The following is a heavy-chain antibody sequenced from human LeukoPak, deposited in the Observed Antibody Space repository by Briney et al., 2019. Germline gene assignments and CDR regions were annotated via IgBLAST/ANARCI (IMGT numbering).Heavy chain of an antibody. CDR2: IYYSGST. Sequence: KPSETLSLTCTVSGGSISSYYWSWIRQPPGKGLEWIGYIYYSGSTNYNPSLKSRVTISVDTSKNQFSLKLSSVTAADTAVYYCARVSVPYYFDYWGQGTLVTVSS. CDR1: GGSISSYY. CDR3: ARVSVPYYFDY. D-gene: IGHD3-16*02. J-gene: IGHJ4*02. V-gene: IGHV4-59*01.